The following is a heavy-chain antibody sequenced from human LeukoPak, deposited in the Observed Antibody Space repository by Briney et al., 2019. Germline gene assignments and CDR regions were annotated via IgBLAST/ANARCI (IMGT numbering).Heavy chain of an antibody. CDR1: GFTFSTFW. V-gene: IGHV3-74*03. J-gene: IGHJ6*02. CDR3: ARGRYYGMDV. CDR2: INSDGSST. Sequence: GGSLRLSCAASGFTFSTFWMHWVRQAPGKGLVWVSGINSDGSSTTYADSVKGRFTISRDNAKNTLYLQMNNLRAEDTAVYYCARGRYYGMDVWGQGTTVTASS.